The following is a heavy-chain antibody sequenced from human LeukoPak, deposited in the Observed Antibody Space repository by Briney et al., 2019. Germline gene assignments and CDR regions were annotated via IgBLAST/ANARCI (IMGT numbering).Heavy chain of an antibody. CDR3: ARGPGSGYYDILTGYYMGIGAFDI. D-gene: IGHD3-9*01. Sequence: VASVKVSCKASGYTFTSYGISWVRQAPGQGLECMGWISTYNGNTHYAQKLQGRVTMTTDTSTSTVYMELRSLRSDDTAVYYCARGPGSGYYDILTGYYMGIGAFDIWGQGTMVTVSS. CDR1: GYTFTSYG. V-gene: IGHV1-18*01. CDR2: ISTYNGNT. J-gene: IGHJ3*02.